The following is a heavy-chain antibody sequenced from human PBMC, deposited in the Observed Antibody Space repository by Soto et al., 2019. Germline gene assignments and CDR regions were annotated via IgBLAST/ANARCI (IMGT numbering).Heavy chain of an antibody. D-gene: IGHD2-2*01. CDR2: MYPGDSDT. V-gene: IGHV5-51*01. CDR3: ARSRPYCSSTGCYYAYGMDV. Sequence: GESLKISCKGSGYTFTSYWIGWVRQMPGKGLEWMGIMYPGDSDTRYSPSFQGQVSISADRSTSTAYLQWSSLKASDTAMYYCARSRPYCSSTGCYYAYGMDVWGQGTTVTVSS. J-gene: IGHJ6*02. CDR1: GYTFTSYW.